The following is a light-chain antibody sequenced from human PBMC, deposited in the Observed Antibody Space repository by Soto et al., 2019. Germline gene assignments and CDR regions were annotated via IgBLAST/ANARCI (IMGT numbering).Light chain of an antibody. Sequence: EIVLTQSPGTLSLSPGERATLSCRASQSLGNTYLAWYQRKPGQAPRLLIYDASSRATDIPDRFSGSGAGTDFTLTISRLEPEDSAVYYGQQYGTLITFGQGTRLEIK. CDR3: QQYGTLIT. V-gene: IGKV3-20*01. CDR2: DAS. CDR1: QSLGNTY. J-gene: IGKJ5*01.